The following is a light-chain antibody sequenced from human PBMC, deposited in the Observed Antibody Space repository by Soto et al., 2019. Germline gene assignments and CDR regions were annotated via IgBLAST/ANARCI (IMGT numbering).Light chain of an antibody. CDR1: QSVSSY. CDR2: DAS. CDR3: QQRSNWPPYT. J-gene: IGKJ2*01. Sequence: EIVLTHSPATLSLSPGEIATLSCSASQSVSSYLAWYQQKPGQAPRLLIYDASNRATGIPARFSGSGSGTDFTLTISSLEPEDFAVYYCQQRSNWPPYTFVQGTKLEIK. V-gene: IGKV3-11*01.